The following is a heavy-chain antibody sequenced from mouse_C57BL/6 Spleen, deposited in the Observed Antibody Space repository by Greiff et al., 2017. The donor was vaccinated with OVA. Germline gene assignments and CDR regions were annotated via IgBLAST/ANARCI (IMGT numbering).Heavy chain of an antibody. J-gene: IGHJ2*01. CDR3: AIITTVVGRFDY. CDR1: GYTFTDYY. D-gene: IGHD1-1*01. CDR2: INPNNGGI. Sequence: EVQLQQSGPELVKPGASVKISCKASGYTFTDYYMNWVKQSHGKSLEWIGYINPNNGGISYNQKFKGKATLTVDTSSSTAYMELRSLTSEDSAVYYCAIITTVVGRFDYWGQGTTLTVSS. V-gene: IGHV1-26*01.